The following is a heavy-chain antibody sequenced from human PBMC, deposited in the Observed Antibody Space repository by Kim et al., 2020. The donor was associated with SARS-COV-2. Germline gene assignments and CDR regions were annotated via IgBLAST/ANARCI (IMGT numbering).Heavy chain of an antibody. CDR2: INTDGSST. V-gene: IGHV3-74*01. D-gene: IGHD3-10*01. J-gene: IGHJ4*02. CDR3: ARDSGRIVDY. Sequence: GGSLRLSCAASGFSFSSYWMHWVRQAPGKGLVWVSRINTDGSSTGYADSVKGRFTISKDNAKNTVYLQMSSLRADDTAVYYCARDSGRIVDYWGQGTLDT. CDR1: GFSFSSYW.